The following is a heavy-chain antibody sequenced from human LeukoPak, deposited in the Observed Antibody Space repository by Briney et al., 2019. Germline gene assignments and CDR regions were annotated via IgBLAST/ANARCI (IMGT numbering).Heavy chain of an antibody. J-gene: IGHJ4*01. V-gene: IGHV4-39*07. Sequence: PSETLSLTCTVSGGSISSSSYYWGWIRQPPGKGLEWIGSIYYSGSTYYNPFLKSRVTISVDTSKNQFSLKLSSVTAADTAVYYCARGDPRSGYDYWGQGTLVTVSS. D-gene: IGHD3-22*01. CDR3: ARGDPRSGYDY. CDR2: IYYSGST. CDR1: GGSISSSSYY.